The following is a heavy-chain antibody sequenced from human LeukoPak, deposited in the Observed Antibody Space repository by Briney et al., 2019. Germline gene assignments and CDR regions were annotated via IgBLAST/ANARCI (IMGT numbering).Heavy chain of an antibody. CDR1: GFTFTSSA. Sequence: ASVKVSCKASGFTFTSSAVQWVRQARGQRLEWIGWIVVGSGNTNYAQKFQERVTITRDMSTSTAYKELSSLRSEDTAVYYCARDGRAVGDYYYYYMDVWGKGTTVTVSS. J-gene: IGHJ6*03. V-gene: IGHV1-58*01. D-gene: IGHD6-19*01. CDR3: ARDGRAVGDYYYYYMDV. CDR2: IVVGSGNT.